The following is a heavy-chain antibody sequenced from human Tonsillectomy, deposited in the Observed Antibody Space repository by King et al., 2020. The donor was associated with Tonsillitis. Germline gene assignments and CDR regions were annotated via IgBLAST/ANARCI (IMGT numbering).Heavy chain of an antibody. CDR2: ISNDGGGT. CDR3: VKALHYNCWSVDGLDF. J-gene: IGHJ3*01. V-gene: IGHV3-64D*06. D-gene: IGHD3-3*01. Sequence: VQLVESGGGLVQPGGSLRLSCSASGFTFSSYTMQWVRQAPGKGLEYVSAISNDGGGTDYASSVKGRFTISRDNSENTLFLQMSSLRTEDTAVYYCVKALHYNCWSVDGLDFWGQGTMVTVSS. CDR1: GFTFSSYT.